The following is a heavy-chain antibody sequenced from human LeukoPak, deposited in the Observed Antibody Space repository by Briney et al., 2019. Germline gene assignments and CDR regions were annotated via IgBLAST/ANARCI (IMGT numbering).Heavy chain of an antibody. J-gene: IGHJ3*02. Sequence: PSQTLSLTRTVSGGSISSGSHYWGWIRQPAGKGLELIGRIYTSGSTAYNPSLKSQATISIDTSKNQFSLKLTSVTAADTAVYYCASGLAVAADAFDIWGQGTMVTASS. CDR3: ASGLAVAADAFDI. CDR1: GGSISSGSHY. V-gene: IGHV4-61*02. CDR2: IYTSGST. D-gene: IGHD6-19*01.